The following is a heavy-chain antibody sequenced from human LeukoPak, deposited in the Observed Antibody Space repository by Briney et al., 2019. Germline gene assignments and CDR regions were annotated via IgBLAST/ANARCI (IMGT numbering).Heavy chain of an antibody. Sequence: GGSLRLSCAASGFTFSSYEMNWVRQAPGKGLEWGSYISSSGSNIYYADSVKGRFTISRDNAKNSLYLQMNSLRAEDTAVYYCARAPPEYYYDSSGQQVAFDIWGQGTMVTVSS. D-gene: IGHD3-22*01. CDR1: GFTFSSYE. V-gene: IGHV3-48*03. CDR3: ARAPPEYYYDSSGQQVAFDI. J-gene: IGHJ3*02. CDR2: ISSSGSNI.